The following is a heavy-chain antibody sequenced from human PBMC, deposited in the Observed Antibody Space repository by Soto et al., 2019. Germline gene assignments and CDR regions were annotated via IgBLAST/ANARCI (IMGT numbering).Heavy chain of an antibody. D-gene: IGHD2-21*01. Sequence: QVQLVQSGAEVRKPGSSVKVSCRASGGTFSDFTVTWVRQAPGQGLEWMGGIIPLLEATRYAQNFQDRVTFTADESSSTVFMELSSLRSEDTAVYFCATSYCGNECQPNRAFYYFGWDVWGQGTTVTVSS. CDR3: ATSYCGNECQPNRAFYYFGWDV. J-gene: IGHJ6*02. V-gene: IGHV1-69*01. CDR2: IIPLLEAT. CDR1: GGTFSDFT.